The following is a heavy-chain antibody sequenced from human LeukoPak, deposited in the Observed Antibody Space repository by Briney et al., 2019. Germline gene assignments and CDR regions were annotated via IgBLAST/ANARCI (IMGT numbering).Heavy chain of an antibody. J-gene: IGHJ5*02. CDR1: GGSISSSSYY. CDR3: ARLFSSSWYRWDWFDP. CDR2: IYYSGST. V-gene: IGHV4-39*01. D-gene: IGHD6-13*01. Sequence: PSETLSLTCTVSGGSISSSSYYWGWIRQPPGKGLEWIGSIYYSGSTYYNPSLKSRVTISVDTSKNQFSLKLSSVTAADTAVYYCARLFSSSWYRWDWFDPWGQGTLVTVSS.